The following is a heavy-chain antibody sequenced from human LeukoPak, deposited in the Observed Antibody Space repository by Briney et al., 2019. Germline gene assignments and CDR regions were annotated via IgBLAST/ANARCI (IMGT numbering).Heavy chain of an antibody. CDR3: AKDWAFGSTFYGDSIIYFDY. CDR2: ISGSGGST. V-gene: IGHV3-23*01. D-gene: IGHD4-17*01. CDR1: GFTFSSYA. Sequence: GGSLRLSCAASGFTFSSYAMSWVRQAPGKGLEWVSAISGSGGSTYYADSVKGRFTISRDNSKNTLYLQMNSPRAEDTAVYYFAKDWAFGSTFYGDSIIYFDYWGQGTLVTVSS. J-gene: IGHJ4*02.